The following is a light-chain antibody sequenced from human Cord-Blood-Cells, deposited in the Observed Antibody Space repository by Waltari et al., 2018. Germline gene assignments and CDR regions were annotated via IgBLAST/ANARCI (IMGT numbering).Light chain of an antibody. V-gene: IGLV2-23*01. CDR3: CSYAGSVV. Sequence: QSALTQPASVSGYPGQSITIPCTGTSSGVGSYNLVSWYQQHPGKAPKPMIYEGSKRPSGVSNRFSGSKSGNTASLTIPGLQAEDEADYYCCSYAGSVVFGGGTKLTVL. J-gene: IGLJ2*01. CDR2: EGS. CDR1: SSGVGSYNL.